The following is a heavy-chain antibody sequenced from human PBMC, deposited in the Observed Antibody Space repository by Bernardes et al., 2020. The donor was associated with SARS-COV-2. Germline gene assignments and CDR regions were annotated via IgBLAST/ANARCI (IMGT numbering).Heavy chain of an antibody. Sequence: GGSLRLSCEGSGFIVTRDYMNWVRQAPGKGLEWVSVIYSGGTTCYADSVMGRFTISRDNAKNTLYLQMNSLRVEDAAMYYCVRSAFSGGSGYFFDSWGQGTLVTVSS. CDR1: GFIVTRDY. D-gene: IGHD3-22*01. V-gene: IGHV3-53*01. CDR3: VRSAFSGGSGYFFDS. CDR2: IYSGGTT. J-gene: IGHJ4*02.